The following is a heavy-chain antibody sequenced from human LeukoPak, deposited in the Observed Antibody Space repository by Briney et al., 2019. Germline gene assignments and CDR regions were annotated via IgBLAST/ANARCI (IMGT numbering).Heavy chain of an antibody. J-gene: IGHJ4*01. V-gene: IGHV3-74*01. CDR1: ELNFENHW. CDR3: ARGPPTGGGAYVGDY. CDR2: TDAGGSST. D-gene: IGHD2-8*02. Sequence: PGGSLRLSCAASELNFENHWMHWVRQVPGKGLEWVSSTDAGGSSTSYADSVRGRFSISRDNGKSTLYLQMNSLRVEDTAVYYCARGPPTGGGAYVGDYWGHGTLVTVSS.